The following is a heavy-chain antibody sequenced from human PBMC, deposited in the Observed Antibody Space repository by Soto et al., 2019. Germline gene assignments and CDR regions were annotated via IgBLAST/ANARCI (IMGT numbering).Heavy chain of an antibody. D-gene: IGHD3-10*01. J-gene: IGHJ4*02. CDR3: ASSLWFGELL. CDR2: IYWDDDR. CDR1: GFSLSTRGVG. V-gene: IGHV2-5*02. Sequence: QITLKESGPPLVKPTQTLTLTCSFSGFSLSTRGVGVGWIRQPPGKALEWLALIYWDDDRRYSPSLKSRLTITKDTSNTQVVLTMTNMDPVDTATYYCASSLWFGELLWGQGTLVTVSS.